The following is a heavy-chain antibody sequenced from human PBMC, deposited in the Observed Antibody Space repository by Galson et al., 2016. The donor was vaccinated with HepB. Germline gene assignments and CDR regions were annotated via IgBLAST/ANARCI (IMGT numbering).Heavy chain of an antibody. CDR3: SKPARGGTQTSDH. D-gene: IGHD1-14*01. Sequence: QSGAEAKKPGESLRISCKGSGYRFTSFWITWVRQLPGKGLEWMGRIDPSDSYTRYSPSSQGHVTISVDTSTSTAYLQWHSLRDSDTAMYYCSKPARGGTQTSDHWGQGTLVTVSS. V-gene: IGHV5-10-1*01. CDR1: GYRFTSFW. CDR2: IDPSDSYT. J-gene: IGHJ4*02.